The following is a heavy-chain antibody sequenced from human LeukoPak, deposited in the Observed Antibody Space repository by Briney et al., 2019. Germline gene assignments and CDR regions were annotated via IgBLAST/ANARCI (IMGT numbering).Heavy chain of an antibody. V-gene: IGHV3-30*18. CDR2: ISYDESNK. CDR3: AKELYVRGTYRTNFDS. Sequence: GGSLRLSCAASGFTFSNYGMHWVRQAPGKGLEWVAVISYDESNKYYGDSVKGRFTISRDNSKNTLYLQMNSLRAEDTAVYYCAKELYVRGTYRTNFDSWGQGTLVTVSS. CDR1: GFTFSNYG. J-gene: IGHJ4*02. D-gene: IGHD3-16*02.